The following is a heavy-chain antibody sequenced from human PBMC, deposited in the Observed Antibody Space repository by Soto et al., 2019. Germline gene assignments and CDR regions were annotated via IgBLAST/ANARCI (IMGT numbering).Heavy chain of an antibody. V-gene: IGHV1-69*13. CDR3: ARQREEWPHSYYGMDV. Sequence: SVKVSCKASGGTFSSYAISWVRQAPGQGLEWMGGIIPIFGTANYAQKFQGRVTITADESTSTAYMELSSLRSEDTAVYYCARQREEWPHSYYGMDVWGQGTTVTVAS. CDR2: IIPIFGTA. D-gene: IGHD3-3*01. CDR1: GGTFSSYA. J-gene: IGHJ6*02.